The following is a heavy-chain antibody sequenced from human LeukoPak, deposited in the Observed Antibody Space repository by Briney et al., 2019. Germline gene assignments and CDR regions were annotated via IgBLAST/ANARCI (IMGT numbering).Heavy chain of an antibody. D-gene: IGHD1-14*01. V-gene: IGHV4-4*07. Sequence: SETLSLTCTVSRGSINNQYWSWIRQPAGKGLEWIGRMYTNGESDYNPSLKSRVAISVDTSKNQFSLNLRSVTAADTAVYYCARDPRMNWFDPWGQGTLVTVSS. CDR3: ARDPRMNWFDP. CDR1: RGSINNQY. CDR2: MYTNGES. J-gene: IGHJ5*02.